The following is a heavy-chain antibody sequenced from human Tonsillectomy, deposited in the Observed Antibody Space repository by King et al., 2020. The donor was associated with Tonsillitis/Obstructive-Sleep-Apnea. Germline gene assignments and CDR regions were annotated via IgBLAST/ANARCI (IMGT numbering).Heavy chain of an antibody. CDR3: AGRHSVTVVPFDF. J-gene: IGHJ4*02. CDR1: GGSFSYYY. Sequence: VQLQQWGAGLLKPSETLSLTCAVYGGSFSYYYWSWIRQPPGKGLEWIGEINHSGSTNYNPSLKSRVTMSVDRSNNQFSLKLTSVTAADTALYYCAGRHSVTVVPFDFWGQGTVVTVSS. D-gene: IGHD4-23*01. V-gene: IGHV4-34*01. CDR2: INHSGST.